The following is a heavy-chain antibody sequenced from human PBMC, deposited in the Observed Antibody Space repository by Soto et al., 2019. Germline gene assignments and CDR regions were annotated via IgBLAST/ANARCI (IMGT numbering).Heavy chain of an antibody. CDR2: MYYSGST. D-gene: IGHD3-22*01. CDR3: ARDYDSSGYYYQY. V-gene: IGHV4-61*08. Sequence: TSETLSLTCTVSGGSISSGGYYWSWIRQHPGKGLEWIGYMYYSGSTNYNPSLKSRVTISVDTSKNQFSLKLSSVTAADTAVYYCARDYDSSGYYYQYWGQGTLVTVSS. J-gene: IGHJ4*02. CDR1: GGSISSGGYY.